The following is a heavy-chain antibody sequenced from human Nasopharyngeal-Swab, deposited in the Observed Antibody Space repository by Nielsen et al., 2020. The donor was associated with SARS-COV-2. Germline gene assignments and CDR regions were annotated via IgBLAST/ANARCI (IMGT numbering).Heavy chain of an antibody. Sequence: SVKVSCKASGGTFSSFPINWVRQAPGQGLERTGRIIPFLGIANYAWNLRGRVTITADKSTSTAYMELSSLRSEDTAVYYCATEDTAMATFNYFDQWGQGILVTVSS. CDR2: IIPFLGIA. D-gene: IGHD5-18*01. J-gene: IGHJ4*02. CDR1: GGTFSSFP. CDR3: ATEDTAMATFNYFDQ. V-gene: IGHV1-69*04.